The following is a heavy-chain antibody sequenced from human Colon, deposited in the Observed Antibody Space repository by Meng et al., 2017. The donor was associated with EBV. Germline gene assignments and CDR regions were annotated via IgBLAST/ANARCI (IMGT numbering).Heavy chain of an antibody. CDR1: GGSISSGGYY. D-gene: IGHD3-10*01. V-gene: IGHV4-31*03. CDR3: ARASYGSGSPLGESWFDP. J-gene: IGHJ5*02. CDR2: IHSSGST. Sequence: DPRWGRPSPTLPHTGTGPGGSISSGGYYWSWIRRHPGKGLELTAYIHSSGSTYYNPSLRSRLTISVDTSKNKFTLKLSSVTAADTAVYYCARASYGSGSPLGESWFDPWGQGTLVTVSS.